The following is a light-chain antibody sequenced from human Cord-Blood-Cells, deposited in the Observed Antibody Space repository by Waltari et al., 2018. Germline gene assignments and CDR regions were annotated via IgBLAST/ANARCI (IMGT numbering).Light chain of an antibody. Sequence: QSALTQPAAVSGSPGQSITISCTGPSSDVGVYNYVPWYQQHPGKAPKRMIYDVSNRPSGVSNRFSGAKSGNTASLTISGLQAEDEADYYCSSYTSSSTWVFGGGTKLTVL. V-gene: IGLV2-14*03. CDR2: DVS. CDR1: SSDVGVYNY. CDR3: SSYTSSSTWV. J-gene: IGLJ3*02.